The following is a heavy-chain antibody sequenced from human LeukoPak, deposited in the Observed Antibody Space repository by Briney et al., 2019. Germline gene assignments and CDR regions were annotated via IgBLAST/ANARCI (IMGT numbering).Heavy chain of an antibody. Sequence: PGGSLRLSCAASGFTFSSYGMHWVRQAPGKGLEWVAVIKGRFTISRDNSKNTLYLQMNSLRAEDTAVYYCVRDDDRPDNGLDYWGQGTLVTVSS. CDR1: GFTFSSYG. CDR3: VRDDDRPDNGLDY. V-gene: IGHV3-33*01. J-gene: IGHJ4*02. D-gene: IGHD3-22*01.